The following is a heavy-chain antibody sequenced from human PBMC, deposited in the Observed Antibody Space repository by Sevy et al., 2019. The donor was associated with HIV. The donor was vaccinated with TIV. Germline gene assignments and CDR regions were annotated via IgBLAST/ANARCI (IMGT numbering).Heavy chain of an antibody. Sequence: GGSLRLSCAASGFTFSSSAMHWVRQISGKDLEWVSAIGTEGDTYYPGSVKGRFTISRENTKNSLYLQMNNLRARDTAVYYCARAHSSGYYDFDYRGRGTLVTVSS. V-gene: IGHV3-13*01. J-gene: IGHJ4*02. CDR3: ARAHSSGYYDFDY. CDR2: IGTEGDT. CDR1: GFTFSSSA. D-gene: IGHD3-22*01.